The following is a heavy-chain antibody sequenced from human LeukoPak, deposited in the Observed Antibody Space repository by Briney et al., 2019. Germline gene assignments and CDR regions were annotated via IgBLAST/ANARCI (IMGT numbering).Heavy chain of an antibody. J-gene: IGHJ4*02. D-gene: IGHD6-19*01. CDR2: IWYDGSNK. CDR3: ARGGGSIAVAGWAY. Sequence: GGSLRLSCAASGFNFIAHYMDWVRQAPGKGLEWVAVIWYDGSNKYYADSVKGRFTISRDNSKNTLYLQMNSLRAEDTAVYCCARGGGSIAVAGWAYWGQGTLVTVSS. V-gene: IGHV3-33*08. CDR1: GFNFIAHY.